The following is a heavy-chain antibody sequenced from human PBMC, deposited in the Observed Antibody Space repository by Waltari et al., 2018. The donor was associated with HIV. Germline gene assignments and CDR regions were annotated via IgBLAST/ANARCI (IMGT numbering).Heavy chain of an antibody. J-gene: IGHJ4*02. CDR1: AFTVSAAA. CDR3: GGIPGGY. D-gene: IGHD3-16*01. CDR2: IRSKANSYAT. Sequence: EVQLVESGGGLVEPGGSLKLPCAASAFTVSAAAKPWVRQPSGKGLEWVGRIRSKANSYATAYAASVKGRFTISRDDSKNTAYLQMNSLKTEDTAVYYCGGIPGGYWGQGTLVTVSS. V-gene: IGHV3-73*01.